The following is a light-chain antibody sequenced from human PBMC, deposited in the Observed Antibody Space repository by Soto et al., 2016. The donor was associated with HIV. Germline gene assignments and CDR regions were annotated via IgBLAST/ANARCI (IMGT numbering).Light chain of an antibody. V-gene: IGKV1-5*03. CDR3: QHYHSYSIT. CDR2: GAS. J-gene: IGKJ5*01. CDR1: QIISTW. Sequence: DIQMTQSPSTLSASVGDRVTITCRASQIISTWLAWYQQKPGKAPKLLIYGASSLQSGVPSRFSGSGSGTEFTLTITSLQPDDFATYYCQHYHSYSITFGQGTRLEMK.